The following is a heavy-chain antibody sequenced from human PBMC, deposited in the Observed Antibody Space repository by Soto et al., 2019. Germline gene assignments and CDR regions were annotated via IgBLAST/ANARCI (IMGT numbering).Heavy chain of an antibody. Sequence: PGGSLRLSCAASGFTFSSYGMHWVRQAPGKGLEWVAVISYDGSNKYYADSVKGRFTISRDNSKNTLYLQMNSLRAEDTAVYYCAKTLRGCSSTSCYAAAYYYYYGMDVWGQGTTVTVSS. CDR2: ISYDGSNK. D-gene: IGHD2-2*01. CDR1: GFTFSSYG. J-gene: IGHJ6*02. V-gene: IGHV3-30*18. CDR3: AKTLRGCSSTSCYAAAYYYYYGMDV.